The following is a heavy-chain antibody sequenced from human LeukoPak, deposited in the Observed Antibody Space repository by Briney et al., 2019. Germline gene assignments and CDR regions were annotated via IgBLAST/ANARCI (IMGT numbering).Heavy chain of an antibody. V-gene: IGHV3-30-3*01. J-gene: IGHJ4*02. Sequence: PGGSLRLSCAASGFTFSSYAMHWVRQAPGKGLEWVAVISYDGSNKYYADSVKGRFTISRDNSKNTLYLQMNSLRAEDTAVYYCARDWTIYDSSGAFDYWGQGTLVTVSS. CDR3: ARDWTIYDSSGAFDY. CDR2: ISYDGSNK. D-gene: IGHD3-22*01. CDR1: GFTFSSYA.